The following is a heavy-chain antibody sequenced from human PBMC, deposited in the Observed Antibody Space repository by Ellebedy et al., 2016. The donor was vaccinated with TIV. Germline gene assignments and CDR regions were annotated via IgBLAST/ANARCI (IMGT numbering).Heavy chain of an antibody. CDR1: GGSISSSSYY. V-gene: IGHV4-39*01. CDR2: IYYSGST. J-gene: IGHJ4*02. Sequence: MPSETLSLTCTVSGGSISSSSYYWGWIRQPPGKGLEWFGSIYYSGSTYYNPSLKSRVTISVDTSKNQFSLKLSSVTAADTAVYYCARVSRYFEYWGQGILVPVSS. CDR3: ARVSRYFEY.